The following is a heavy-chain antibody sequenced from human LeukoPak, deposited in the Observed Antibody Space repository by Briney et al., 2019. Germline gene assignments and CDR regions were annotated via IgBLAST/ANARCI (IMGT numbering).Heavy chain of an antibody. Sequence: ASVKVSCKASGYTFTDYFLHWVRQAPGQGLEWMGWMNPNSGNTGYAQKFQGRVTITRNTSISTAYMELSSLRSEDTAVYYCARDHPKRGSYGVRAFDIWGQGTMVTVSS. CDR2: MNPNSGNT. V-gene: IGHV1-8*03. D-gene: IGHD1-26*01. J-gene: IGHJ3*02. CDR1: GYTFTDYF. CDR3: ARDHPKRGSYGVRAFDI.